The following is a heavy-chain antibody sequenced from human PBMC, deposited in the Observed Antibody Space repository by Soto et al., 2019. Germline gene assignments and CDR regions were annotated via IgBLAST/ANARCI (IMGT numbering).Heavy chain of an antibody. V-gene: IGHV4-4*02. J-gene: IGHJ5*02. CDR2: IYHSGST. CDR1: GGSISSSNW. CDR3: ASYELALNWFDP. Sequence: SETLSLTCAVSGGSISSSNWWSWVRQPPGKGLEWIGEIYHSGSTNYNPSLKSRVTISVDKSKNQFSLKLSSVTAADTAVYYCASYELALNWFDPWGQGTLVTVSS. D-gene: IGHD2-2*01.